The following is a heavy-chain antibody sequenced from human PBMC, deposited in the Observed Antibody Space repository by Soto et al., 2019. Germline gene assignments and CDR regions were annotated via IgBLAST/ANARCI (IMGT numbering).Heavy chain of an antibody. V-gene: IGHV1-18*01. Sequence: ASVKVSCKASGYQCTTYGINWVQPAPGQGLEWMGWISGETVNTKNAQKIQGRITMTTDTSAGTAYMELRSLRSDDTAVYYCSRARHYYYYGMDVWG. CDR2: ISGETVNT. J-gene: IGHJ6*02. CDR1: GYQCTTYG. CDR3: SRARHYYYYGMDV.